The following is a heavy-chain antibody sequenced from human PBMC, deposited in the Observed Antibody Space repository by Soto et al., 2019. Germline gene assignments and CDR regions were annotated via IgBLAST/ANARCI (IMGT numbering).Heavy chain of an antibody. V-gene: IGHV3-23*01. D-gene: IGHD3-22*01. J-gene: IGHJ4*02. CDR1: GFTFSSYA. CDR2: ISGSGGST. Sequence: GGSLRLSCAASGFTFSSYAMSWVRQAPGKGLEWVSAISGSGGSTYYADSVKGRFTISRDNSKNTLYLQMNSLGAEDTAVYYCAKTGNYYDSSGYMPTPHYFDYWGQGTLVTVSS. CDR3: AKTGNYYDSSGYMPTPHYFDY.